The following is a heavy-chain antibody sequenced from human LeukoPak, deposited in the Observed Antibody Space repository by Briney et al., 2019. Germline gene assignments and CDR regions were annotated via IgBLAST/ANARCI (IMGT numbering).Heavy chain of an antibody. J-gene: IGHJ4*02. CDR1: GGSFSGYY. CDR3: ARELRYYDILTGYYDYFDY. D-gene: IGHD3-9*01. V-gene: IGHV4-34*01. CDR2: INHSGST. Sequence: SETLSLTCTVYGGSFSGYYWSWIRQPPGKWLEWIGEINHSGSTNYNPSLKSRVTISVDTSKNQFSLKLSSVTAADTAVYYCARELRYYDILTGYYDYFDYWGQGTLVTVSS.